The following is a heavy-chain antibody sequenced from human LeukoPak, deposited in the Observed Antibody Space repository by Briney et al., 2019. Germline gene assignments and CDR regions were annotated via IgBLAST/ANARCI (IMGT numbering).Heavy chain of an antibody. D-gene: IGHD6-13*01. CDR3: ARPRIPGAGTDAFDV. V-gene: IGHV5-51*01. CDR2: IYPGDSDT. J-gene: IGHJ3*01. CDR1: GYSFTNYW. Sequence: GESLKISCKGSGYSFTNYWIGWVRQMPGKGLEWMGIIYPGDSDTRYSPSFQGQVTISADKSISTAYLQWSSLKASDTAIYYCARPRIPGAGTDAFDVWGQGTMVTVSS.